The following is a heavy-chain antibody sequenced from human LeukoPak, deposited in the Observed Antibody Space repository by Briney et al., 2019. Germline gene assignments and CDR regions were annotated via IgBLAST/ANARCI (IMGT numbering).Heavy chain of an antibody. CDR3: AREYSGYYANIYFDY. CDR1: GGSVSSGSYY. D-gene: IGHD3-22*01. CDR2: IYYSGST. V-gene: IGHV4-61*01. J-gene: IGHJ4*02. Sequence: PSETLSLTCTVSGGSVSSGSYYWSWIRQPPGKGLEWNGYIYYSGSTNYNPSLKSRVTISVDTSKNQFSLKLSSVTAADTAVYYCAREYSGYYANIYFDYWGQGTLVTVSS.